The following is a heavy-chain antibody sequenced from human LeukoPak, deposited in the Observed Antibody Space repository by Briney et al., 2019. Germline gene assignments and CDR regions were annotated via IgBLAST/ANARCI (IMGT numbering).Heavy chain of an antibody. CDR1: GGSISSSSYY. CDR3: ARSRKYYDFWSGYDYFDY. Sequence: SETLSLTCTVSGGSISSSSYYWGWIRQPPGKELEWIGSIYYSGSTYYNPSLKSRVTISVDTSKNQFSLKLSSVTAADTAVYYCARSRKYYDFWSGYDYFDYWGQGTLVTVSS. V-gene: IGHV4-39*01. CDR2: IYYSGST. J-gene: IGHJ4*02. D-gene: IGHD3-3*01.